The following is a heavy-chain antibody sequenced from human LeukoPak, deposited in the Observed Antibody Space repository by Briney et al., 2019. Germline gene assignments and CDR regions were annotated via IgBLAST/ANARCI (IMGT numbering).Heavy chain of an antibody. CDR1: GFTFSSYG. J-gene: IGHJ4*02. CDR2: ISGSGGTT. Sequence: PGRSLRLSCAASGFTFSSYGMHWVRQAPGEGLEWVSAISGSGGTTYYADSVKGRFTISRDNSKNTLYLQMNSLRAEDTAVYYCGKDRVIAATGRFSGLFDYWGQGTLVTVSS. V-gene: IGHV3-23*01. D-gene: IGHD6-13*01. CDR3: GKDRVIAATGRFSGLFDY.